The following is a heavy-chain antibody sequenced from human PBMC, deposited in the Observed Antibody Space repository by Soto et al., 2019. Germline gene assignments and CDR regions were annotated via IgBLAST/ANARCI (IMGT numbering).Heavy chain of an antibody. J-gene: IGHJ3*02. CDR1: GGSISCSSYY. CDR2: FYYSGST. V-gene: IGHV4-39*01. D-gene: IGHD3-22*01. CDR3: ARVTYYYDSSGYYYPSDAFDI. Sequence: PSETLSLTCTVSGGSISCSSYYWRWIRQPPGKGLEWIGGFYYSGSTYHNPPLKGTITIYTATSKNLFSLTLSSVTAADTAVYYCARVTYYYDSSGYYYPSDAFDIWGQGTMVTVSS.